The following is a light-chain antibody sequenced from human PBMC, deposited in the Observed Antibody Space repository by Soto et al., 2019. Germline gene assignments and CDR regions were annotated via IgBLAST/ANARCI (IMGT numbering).Light chain of an antibody. J-gene: IGKJ5*01. V-gene: IGKV3-15*01. CDR1: QGVNTN. Sequence: EIVMTQSPATLSVSPGERATLSCRASQGVNTNLAWYQQKPGQAPRLLIYGASTRATDIPARFSGSGSGTEFTLTISSLQSEDFAVYYCQQYNNWPPPITFGQGTRLEIK. CDR3: QQYNNWPPPIT. CDR2: GAS.